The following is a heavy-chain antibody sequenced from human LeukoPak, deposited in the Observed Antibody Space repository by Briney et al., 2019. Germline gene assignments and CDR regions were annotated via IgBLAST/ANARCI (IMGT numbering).Heavy chain of an antibody. CDR3: TTVKEANDAFDI. CDR2: IKSKTDGGTT. J-gene: IGHJ3*02. Sequence: PGRSLRLSCAASGFTFINAWVTWVRQAPGKGLEWVGRIKSKTDGGTTDYAAPVKGRFTISRDDSKNTLYLQMNSLKTEDTAVYYCTTVKEANDAFDIWGQGTMVTVSS. CDR1: GFTFINAW. V-gene: IGHV3-15*01.